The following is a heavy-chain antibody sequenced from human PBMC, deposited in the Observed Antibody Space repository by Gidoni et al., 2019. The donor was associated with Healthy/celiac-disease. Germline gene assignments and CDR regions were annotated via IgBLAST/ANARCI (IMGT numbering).Heavy chain of an antibody. CDR2: ISYDGSNK. J-gene: IGHJ4*02. CDR3: ARDSAFLSQPPSNGEYYYDSSGYFDY. Sequence: QVQLVESGGGVVQPGGSRSISCAASGFTFSSYAMHWVRQAPGKGLEWVAVISYDGSNKYYADSVKGRFTISRDNSKNTLYLQMNSLRAEDTAVYYCARDSAFLSQPPSNGEYYYDSSGYFDYWGQGTLVTVSS. CDR1: GFTFSSYA. D-gene: IGHD3-22*01. V-gene: IGHV3-30*16.